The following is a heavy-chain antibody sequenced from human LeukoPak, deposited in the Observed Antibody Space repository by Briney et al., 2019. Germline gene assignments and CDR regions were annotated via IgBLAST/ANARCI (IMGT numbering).Heavy chain of an antibody. Sequence: GGSLRLSCAASGFTFSDCYMSWIRQAPGKGLEWVSYISSSGSTIYYADSVKGRFTISRDNAKNSRYLQMNSVRAEDTAVYYCARESGSYSDFDYWGQGTLVTVSS. V-gene: IGHV3-11*01. J-gene: IGHJ4*02. CDR3: ARESGSYSDFDY. D-gene: IGHD1-26*01. CDR1: GFTFSDCY. CDR2: ISSSGSTI.